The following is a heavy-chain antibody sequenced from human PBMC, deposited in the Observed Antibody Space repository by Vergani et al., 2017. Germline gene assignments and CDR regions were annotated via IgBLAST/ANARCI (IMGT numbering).Heavy chain of an antibody. J-gene: IGHJ4*02. CDR2: INHSGST. CDR1: GGSFSGYY. D-gene: IGHD2-15*01. CDR3: AREGGSEAVAFDY. Sequence: QVQLQQWGAGLLKPSETLSLTCAVYGGSFSGYYWSWIRQPPGKGLEWIGEINHSGSTNYNPSLKSRVTISVDPSKNQFSLKLSSVTAADTAVYYCAREGGSEAVAFDYWGQGTLVSVSS. V-gene: IGHV4-34*01.